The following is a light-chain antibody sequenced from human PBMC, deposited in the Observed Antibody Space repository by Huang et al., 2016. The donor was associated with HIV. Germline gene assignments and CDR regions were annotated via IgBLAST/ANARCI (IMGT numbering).Light chain of an antibody. CDR2: GAS. Sequence: DIQLTQAPFFVSASVGDRVTITCRATQGVTNWLAWYQQKPGEAPNLLIHGASSLQSGVPSRFSGSGSGTDFTLTINDVQPEDFATYYCQQTKTSPYTFGQGTKLDI. CDR1: QGVTNW. CDR3: QQTKTSPYT. J-gene: IGKJ2*01. V-gene: IGKV1-12*01.